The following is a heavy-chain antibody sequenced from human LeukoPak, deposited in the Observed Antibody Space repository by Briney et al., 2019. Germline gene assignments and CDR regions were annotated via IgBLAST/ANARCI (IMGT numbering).Heavy chain of an antibody. CDR1: GGSFSGYY. Sequence: PSETLSLTCAVYGGSFSGYYWSWIRQPPGKGLEWIGEINHSGSTNYNPSLKSRVTISVDTSKNQFSLKLSSVTAADTAVYYYARGRYDYIWGSYREPLFDYWGQGTLVTVSS. V-gene: IGHV4-34*01. CDR3: ARGRYDYIWGSYREPLFDY. J-gene: IGHJ4*02. D-gene: IGHD3-16*02. CDR2: INHSGST.